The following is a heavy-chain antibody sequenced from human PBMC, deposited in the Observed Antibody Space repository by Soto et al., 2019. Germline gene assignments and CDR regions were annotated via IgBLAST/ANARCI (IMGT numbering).Heavy chain of an antibody. CDR2: ISSSSSYI. CDR3: ARRSGRELLGFTIDY. Sequence: EVQLVESGGGLVQPGRSLRLSCAASGFTFSSYSMNWVRQAPGKGLEWVSSISSSSSYIYYADSVKGRFTISRDNAKNSLYLQMNSLRAEDTAVYYCARRSGRELLGFTIDYWGQGTLVTVSS. V-gene: IGHV3-21*01. D-gene: IGHD1-26*01. J-gene: IGHJ4*02. CDR1: GFTFSSYS.